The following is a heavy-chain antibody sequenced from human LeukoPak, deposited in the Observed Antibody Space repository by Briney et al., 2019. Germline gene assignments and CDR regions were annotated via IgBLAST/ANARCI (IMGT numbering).Heavy chain of an antibody. D-gene: IGHD6-6*01. CDR2: AYNSGST. V-gene: IGHV4-61*01. CDR1: GDSVSSDSYY. J-gene: IGHJ3*02. Sequence: SETLSLTCSVSGDSVSSDSYYWSWIRQPPGKGLEWIGYAYNSGSTNYNPSLKSRITIPVETSKNQFSLKLNSVTAADTAVYYCARGKYSSSDAFDIWGQGTMVTVSS. CDR3: ARGKYSSSDAFDI.